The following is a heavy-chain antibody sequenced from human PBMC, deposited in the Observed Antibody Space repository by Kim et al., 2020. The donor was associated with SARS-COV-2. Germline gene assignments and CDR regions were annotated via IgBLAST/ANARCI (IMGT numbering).Heavy chain of an antibody. J-gene: IGHJ6*03. CDR2: MNPNSGNT. CDR1: GYTFTSYD. V-gene: IGHV1-8*01. CDR3: ARTSYYDFWSGFLTNYYYYYMDV. D-gene: IGHD3-3*01. Sequence: ASVKVSCKASGYTFTSYDINWVRQATGQGLEWMGWMNPNSGNTGYAQKFQGRVTMTRNTSISTAYMELSSLRSEDTAVYYCARTSYYDFWSGFLTNYYYYYMDVWGKGTTVTVS.